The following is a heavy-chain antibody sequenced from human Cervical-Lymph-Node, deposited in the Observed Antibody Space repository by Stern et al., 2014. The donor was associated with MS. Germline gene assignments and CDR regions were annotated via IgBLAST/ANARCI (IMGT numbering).Heavy chain of an antibody. CDR1: GYRFTNNW. CDR2: IDPGDSET. V-gene: IGHV5-51*03. J-gene: IGHJ4*02. Sequence: EVQLVQSGAEVKKPGESLRISCEVSGYRFTNNWIGWVRQMPGKGLEWMGIIDPGDSETRYSPSFQGQGTILADKSNTTAYLQWSSLKASDTAIYYCARRGDGYMGIDYWGQGTLVTVSS. CDR3: ARRGDGYMGIDY. D-gene: IGHD5-24*01.